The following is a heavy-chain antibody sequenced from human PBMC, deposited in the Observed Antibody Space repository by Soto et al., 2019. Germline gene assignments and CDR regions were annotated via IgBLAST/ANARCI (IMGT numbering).Heavy chain of an antibody. CDR3: ATLPVGPNWLDS. Sequence: SETLSLTCAVYGGSFSGYYWSWIRQPPGKGLEWIGEINHSGSTNYNPSLKSRVTISVDTSKNQFSLKLSSVTAADTAVYYCATLPVGPNWLDSWCQGTLVTVSS. D-gene: IGHD2-8*02. CDR2: INHSGST. CDR1: GGSFSGYY. V-gene: IGHV4-34*01. J-gene: IGHJ5*01.